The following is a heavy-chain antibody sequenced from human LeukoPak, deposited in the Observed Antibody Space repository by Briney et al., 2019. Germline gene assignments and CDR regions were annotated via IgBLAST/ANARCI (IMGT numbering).Heavy chain of an antibody. D-gene: IGHD2-15*01. V-gene: IGHV3-30*18. CDR2: ISYDGSNK. J-gene: IGHJ4*02. Sequence: GGSLRLSCAASGFTFSSYGMHWVRQAPGKGLEWVAVISYDGSNKYYADSVKGRFTISRDNSKNTLYLQMNSLRAEDTAVYYCAKGLEVVVAAIPDYWGQGTLVTVSS. CDR1: GFTFSSYG. CDR3: AKGLEVVVAAIPDY.